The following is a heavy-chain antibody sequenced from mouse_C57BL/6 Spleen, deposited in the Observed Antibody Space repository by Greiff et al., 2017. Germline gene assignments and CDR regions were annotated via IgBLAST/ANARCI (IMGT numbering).Heavy chain of an antibody. J-gene: IGHJ4*01. D-gene: IGHD3-1*01. CDR1: GFTFSDYY. V-gene: IGHV5-16*01. CDR2: INYDGSST. CDR3: ARDRGETSYAMDY. Sequence: EVKLVESEGGLVQPGSSMKLSCTASGFTFSDYYMAWVRQVPEKGLEWVANINYDGSSTYYLDSLKSRFIISRDNAKNILYLQMSSLKSEDTATYYCARDRGETSYAMDYWGQGTSVTVSS.